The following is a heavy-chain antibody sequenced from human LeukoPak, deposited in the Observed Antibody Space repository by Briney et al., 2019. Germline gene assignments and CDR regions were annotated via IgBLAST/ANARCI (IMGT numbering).Heavy chain of an antibody. CDR3: ARDSSGNYFDN. CDR1: GFTFSSFG. D-gene: IGHD6-19*01. Sequence: PGGSLRLSCVASGFTFSSFGMHWVRQAPGKGLEWVAVIWYDGSNKYYGDSVKGRFSISRDNSKNTLYLQMNSLRAEDTAVYYCARDSSGNYFDNWGQGTLVTVSS. J-gene: IGHJ4*02. V-gene: IGHV3-33*01. CDR2: IWYDGSNK.